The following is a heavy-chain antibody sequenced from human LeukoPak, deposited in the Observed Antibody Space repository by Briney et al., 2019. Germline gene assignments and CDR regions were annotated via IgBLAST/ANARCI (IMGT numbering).Heavy chain of an antibody. J-gene: IGHJ3*02. V-gene: IGHV4-39*01. CDR3: VRRGPIAVLIHDAFDI. CDR1: GDSITSRSYY. CDR2: YRYFGDT. D-gene: IGHD3-16*01. Sequence: PSETLSLTCSVSGDSITSRSYYWGWIRQPPGKGLEWIGSYRYFGDTYYSPSLKSRVSISVDTSKNQLSLEVSSVTVADTATYFCVRRGPIAVLIHDAFDIWGQGTTVTVAS.